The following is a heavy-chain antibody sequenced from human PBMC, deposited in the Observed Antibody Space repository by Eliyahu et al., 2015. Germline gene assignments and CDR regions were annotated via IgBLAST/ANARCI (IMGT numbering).Heavy chain of an antibody. CDR1: GESFSSYH. V-gene: IGHV4-34*01. CDR3: ARGQDCSGGSCYSGNWYFDL. D-gene: IGHD2-15*01. J-gene: IGHJ2*01. Sequence: QVQLQQWGAGLLKPSETLSLTCGVYGESFSSYHWSWIRQPPGKGLEWIGEIDHTGRPYYKPSLKSRVTISVXKSKNQLSLKLNSVTAADTAVYYCARGQDCSGGSCYSGNWYFDLWGRGTLVTVSS. CDR2: IDHTGRP.